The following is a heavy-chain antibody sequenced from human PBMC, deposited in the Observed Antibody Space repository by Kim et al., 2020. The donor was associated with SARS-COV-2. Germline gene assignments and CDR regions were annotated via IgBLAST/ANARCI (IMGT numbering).Heavy chain of an antibody. CDR2: ISSSGSTI. J-gene: IGHJ6*03. CDR1: GFTFSDYY. Sequence: GGSLRLSCAASGFTFSDYYMIWIRQAPGKGLEWVSYISSSGSTIYYADSVKGRFTISRDNAKNSLYLQMNSLRAEDTAVYYCARGRYCSSTSCYTDYYYYYMDDWGKGTPVTLSS. D-gene: IGHD2-2*02. CDR3: ARGRYCSSTSCYTDYYYYYMDD. V-gene: IGHV3-11*01.